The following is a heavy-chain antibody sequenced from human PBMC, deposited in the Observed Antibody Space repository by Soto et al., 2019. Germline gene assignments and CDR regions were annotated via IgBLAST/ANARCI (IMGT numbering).Heavy chain of an antibody. CDR3: VRQAKLTSVVSNVGYYYGLDI. V-gene: IGHV3-23*01. CDR2: IGGSRGGT. J-gene: IGHJ6*02. D-gene: IGHD3-3*01. Sequence: GGSLRLSCAASGFMFGDYDMSWVRQAPGKGLEWVSVIGGSRGGTYYADSVKGRFTISRDNSKNTLYLQTDSLRPEDTAIYFCVRQAKLTSVVSNVGYYYGLDIWGQGTTVTVSS. CDR1: GFMFGDYD.